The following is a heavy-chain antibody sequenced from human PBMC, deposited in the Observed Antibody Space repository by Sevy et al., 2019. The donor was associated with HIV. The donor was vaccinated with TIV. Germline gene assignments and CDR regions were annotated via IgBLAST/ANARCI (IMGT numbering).Heavy chain of an antibody. CDR3: ARESSSTWQAGYYGMAV. CDR1: GFTVSSDY. D-gene: IGHD6-13*01. CDR2: IYSRGTT. Sequence: GGSLRLSCAASGFTVSSDYMTWVRQAPGKGLEWASVIYSRGTTYYADSVQGRFTMSRDNSKNTVYLQMNSLRAEDTAVYFCARESSSTWQAGYYGMAVWGQGTTVTVSS. V-gene: IGHV3-66*01. J-gene: IGHJ6*02.